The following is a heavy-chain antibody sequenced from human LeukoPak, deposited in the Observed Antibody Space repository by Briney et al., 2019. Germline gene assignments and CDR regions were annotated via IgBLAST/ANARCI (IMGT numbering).Heavy chain of an antibody. CDR1: GGSFSGYY. CDR3: AREGIQLWFTRSCYFDY. Sequence: SETLSLTCAVYGGSFSGYYWSWIRQPPGKGLEWIGEINHSGSTNYNPSLKSRVTISVDTSKNQFSLKLSSVTAADTAVYYCAREGIQLWFTRSCYFDYWGQGTLVTVSS. CDR2: INHSGST. D-gene: IGHD5-18*01. V-gene: IGHV4-34*01. J-gene: IGHJ4*02.